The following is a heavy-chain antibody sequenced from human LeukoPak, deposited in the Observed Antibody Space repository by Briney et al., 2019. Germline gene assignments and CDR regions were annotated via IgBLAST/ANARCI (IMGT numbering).Heavy chain of an antibody. Sequence: GGSLRLSCTALGFSVSGTLMDWVRQAPGKGLEWVSVIYDDDRTVYTDSVKGRFTISRDSSKNTVYLQMNSLRPDDSAVYYCTRDRARTQSWVEFDLWGLGTLVTVSS. J-gene: IGHJ5*02. CDR2: IYDDDRT. D-gene: IGHD4-11*01. V-gene: IGHV3-53*05. CDR1: GFSVSGTL. CDR3: TRDRARTQSWVEFDL.